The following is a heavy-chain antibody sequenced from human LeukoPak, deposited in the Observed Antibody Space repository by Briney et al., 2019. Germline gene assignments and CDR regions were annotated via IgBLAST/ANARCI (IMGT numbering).Heavy chain of an antibody. V-gene: IGHV4-59*01. Sequence: SETLSLTCTVSGGSISSYFWSWIRQPPGKGLEWIGYIYYSGSTNYSPSLKSRVTISLDTSKNQLSLKLSSVTAADTAVYYCARDGDCSRGSCYFPHYGMDVWGKGTTVTVSS. D-gene: IGHD2-15*01. CDR1: GGSISSYF. CDR3: ARDGDCSRGSCYFPHYGMDV. CDR2: IYYSGST. J-gene: IGHJ6*04.